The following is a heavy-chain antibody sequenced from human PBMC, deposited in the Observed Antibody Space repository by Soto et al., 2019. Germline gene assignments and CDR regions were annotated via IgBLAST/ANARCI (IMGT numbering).Heavy chain of an antibody. CDR3: GRVFSITMVRGVNDYYKMDV. V-gene: IGHV3-33*01. CDR2: IWYDGSNK. J-gene: IGHJ6*03. CDR1: GFTFSSYG. D-gene: IGHD3-10*01. Sequence: GGSLRLSCAASGFTFSSYGMHWVRQAPGKGLEWVTVIWYDGSNKYYADSVKDRFTNSRANSKNRLYLQMNSLRAEDTAVYYCGRVFSITMVRGVNDYYKMDVWGKGTTVTVSS.